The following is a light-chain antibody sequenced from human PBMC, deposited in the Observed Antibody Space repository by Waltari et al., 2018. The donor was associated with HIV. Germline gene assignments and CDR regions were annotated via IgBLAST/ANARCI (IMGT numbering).Light chain of an antibody. Sequence: QSALTQPASVSGSPGQSLTISCTGTSSDVGGYNLVSGYQQHPGKAPKLMIYEVSKRPSCVSNRFSGSKSGNTASLTISGLQAEDEADYYCCAYAGSTTYVIFGGGTKLTVL. J-gene: IGLJ2*01. V-gene: IGLV2-23*02. CDR3: CAYAGSTTYVI. CDR1: SSDVGGYNL. CDR2: EVS.